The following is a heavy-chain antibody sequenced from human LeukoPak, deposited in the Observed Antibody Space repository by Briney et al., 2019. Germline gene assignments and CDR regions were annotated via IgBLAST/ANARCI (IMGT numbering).Heavy chain of an antibody. CDR1: EGTFSNYA. J-gene: IGHJ3*02. V-gene: IGHV1-69*04. CDR3: ASAPGKDALYI. Sequence: SVKVSCKAFEGTFSNYAISWVRQAPGQGLEWMGRIIPILGVANYAQKFQGRVSITADKSTGTAYMELSSLRSEDTAVYFCASAPGKDALYIWGQGTMVTVSS. D-gene: IGHD4-23*01. CDR2: IIPILGVA.